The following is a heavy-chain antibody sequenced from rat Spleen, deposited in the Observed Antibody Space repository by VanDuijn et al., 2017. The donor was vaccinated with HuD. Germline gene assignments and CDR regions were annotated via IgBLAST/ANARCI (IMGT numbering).Heavy chain of an antibody. V-gene: IGHV5-25*01. D-gene: IGHD1-4*01. CDR1: GFTFDNFY. Sequence: EVQLVESGGGLVQPGGSLKLSCAASGFTFDNFYMAWVRQAPTKGLEWVASISTGGGNTYYRDSVKGRFTISRDNAKSTLYLQMDSLRSEDTATYYCARETRGYFDCWGQGVMVTVSS. CDR2: ISTGGGNT. J-gene: IGHJ2*01. CDR3: ARETRGYFDC.